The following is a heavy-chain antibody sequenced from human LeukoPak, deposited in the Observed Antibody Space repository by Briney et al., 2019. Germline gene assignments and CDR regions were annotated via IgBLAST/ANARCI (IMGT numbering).Heavy chain of an antibody. CDR3: ASLRYSSSWYMVGWFDP. Sequence: GGSLRLSCAASGFTFDDYAMHWVRQAPGKGLEWVSGISWNSGSIGYADSVKGRFTISRDNAKNSLYLQMNSLRAEDTALYYCASLRYSSSWYMVGWFDPWGQGTLVTVSS. V-gene: IGHV3-9*01. J-gene: IGHJ5*02. CDR1: GFTFDDYA. D-gene: IGHD6-13*01. CDR2: ISWNSGSI.